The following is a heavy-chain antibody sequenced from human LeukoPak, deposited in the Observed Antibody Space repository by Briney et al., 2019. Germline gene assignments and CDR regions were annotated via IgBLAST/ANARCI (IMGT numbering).Heavy chain of an antibody. Sequence: PSETLSLTCTVSGGSISSYYWSWIRQPPGKGLEWIGYIYFSGGTHYNPSLKSRVTISVDTSKSQFSLKLSSVTAADTAVYFCARGQWLVNYWGQGTLVTVSS. V-gene: IGHV4-59*01. D-gene: IGHD6-19*01. CDR2: IYFSGGT. J-gene: IGHJ4*02. CDR1: GGSISSYY. CDR3: ARGQWLVNY.